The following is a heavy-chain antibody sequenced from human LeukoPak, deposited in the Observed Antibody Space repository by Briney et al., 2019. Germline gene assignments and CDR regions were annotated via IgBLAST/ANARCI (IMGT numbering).Heavy chain of an antibody. CDR1: GFTLGTYI. Sequence: GGSLRLSCGASGFTLGTYIMHWVRQAPAKGLQWVAAVASDGSQTFYIESVRGRFTISRDNSKNTLYLQMNTLRAEDTAVYFCARERQDTIVHSGAFDIWGQGTMVTVSS. CDR3: ARERQDTIVHSGAFDI. V-gene: IGHV3-30-3*01. D-gene: IGHD3-10*01. J-gene: IGHJ3*02. CDR2: VASDGSQT.